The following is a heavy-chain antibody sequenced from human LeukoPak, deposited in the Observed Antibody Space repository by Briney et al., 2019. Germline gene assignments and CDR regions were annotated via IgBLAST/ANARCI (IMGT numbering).Heavy chain of an antibody. CDR3: ARAGSGWSF. D-gene: IGHD6-19*01. J-gene: IGHJ4*02. CDR1: GYSFTGYY. Sequence: ASVKVSCKASGYSFTGYYLHWVRQDVRQGLQWMGWIDPKSGTTKYAPRFQGRATMTGDTSTRTVYMEVTSLRSDDTAVYYCARAGSGWSFWGQGTLLTVSS. CDR2: IDPKSGTT. V-gene: IGHV1-2*02.